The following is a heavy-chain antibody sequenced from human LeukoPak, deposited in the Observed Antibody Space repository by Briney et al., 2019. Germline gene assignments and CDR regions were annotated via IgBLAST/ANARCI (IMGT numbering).Heavy chain of an antibody. Sequence: PSETLSLTCAVYGGSFSDYYWTWIRQPPGKGLEWIGEISHTGSTNYNPSLKSRVTISLDTSKNQFSLKLSSVTAADTAVYYCARHFSGWYSSPKYYFDYWGQGTLVTVSS. CDR3: ARHFSGWYSSPKYYFDY. J-gene: IGHJ4*02. CDR1: GGSFSDYY. CDR2: ISHTGST. D-gene: IGHD6-19*01. V-gene: IGHV4-34*01.